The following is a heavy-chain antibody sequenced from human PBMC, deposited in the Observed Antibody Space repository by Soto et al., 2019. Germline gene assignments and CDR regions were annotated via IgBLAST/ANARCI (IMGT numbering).Heavy chain of an antibody. CDR3: TIAAPFNYGGNSGFDF. J-gene: IGHJ4*02. D-gene: IGHD4-17*01. V-gene: IGHV3-74*03. Sequence: EVHLVESGGGLAQPGGSLRLSCAASGFTFSNNWIHWVRQAPGKGLVWVSGIKSDGSSTTYADSVKGRFTISRDNAKNTQYLQMNRLRAEDTAVYYCTIAAPFNYGGNSGFDFWGQGTLVTVSS. CDR1: GFTFSNNW. CDR2: IKSDGSST.